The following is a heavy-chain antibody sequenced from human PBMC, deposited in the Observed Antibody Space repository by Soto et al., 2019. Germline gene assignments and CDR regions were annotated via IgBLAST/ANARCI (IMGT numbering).Heavy chain of an antibody. Sequence: YLRLSCAASGFTFSDYYMSWIRQAPGKGLEWVSYISSGGTTIYYADSVKGRFTISRDDAKNSLFLQMNSLRPEDTAVYFCATKGGGYYFQFDPWGQGTLVTVSS. J-gene: IGHJ5*02. CDR3: ATKGGGYYFQFDP. CDR1: GFTFSDYY. V-gene: IGHV3-11*01. CDR2: ISSGGTTI. D-gene: IGHD3-22*01.